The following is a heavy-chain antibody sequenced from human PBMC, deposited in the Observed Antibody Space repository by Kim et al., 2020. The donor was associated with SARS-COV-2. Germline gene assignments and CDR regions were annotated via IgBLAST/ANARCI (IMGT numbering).Heavy chain of an antibody. J-gene: IGHJ4*02. CDR2: ISYSGNS. D-gene: IGHD2-2*01. CDR3: ARGQPLDY. V-gene: IGHV4-31*03. CDR1: GGSIRSGGKF. Sequence: SETLSLTCSVSGGSIRSGGKFWTWIRQHPAKGLEWIGYISYSGNSHYSPSLRSRVSISLQTSENQFSLELTSVTAAATAVYYCARGQPLDYWGQGSRGSV.